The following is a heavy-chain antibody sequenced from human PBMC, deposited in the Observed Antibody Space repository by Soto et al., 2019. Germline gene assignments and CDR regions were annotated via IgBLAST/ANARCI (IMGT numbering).Heavy chain of an antibody. D-gene: IGHD3-22*01. V-gene: IGHV3-33*01. Sequence: QVQLVESGGGVVQPGRSLRLSCAASGFTFSSYGMHWVRQAPGKGREWVAVIWYDGSNKYYADSVKGRFTISRDNSKNTLYLQMNSRRAEDTAVYYCAAGRDSSVTHIWGQGTMVTVSS. CDR1: GFTFSSYG. J-gene: IGHJ3*02. CDR2: IWYDGSNK. CDR3: AAGRDSSVTHI.